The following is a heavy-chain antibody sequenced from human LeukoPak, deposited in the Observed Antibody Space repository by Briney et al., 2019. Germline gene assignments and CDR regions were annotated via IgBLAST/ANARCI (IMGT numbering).Heavy chain of an antibody. V-gene: IGHV1-18*01. CDR2: ISAYNGNT. Sequence: ASVKVSCKASGYTFTSYGISWVRQAPGQGLEWMGWISAYNGNTNYAQKLQGRVTMTTDTSTSTAYMELSSLRSEDTAVYYCARAPGWLGRSPDQNWFDPWGQGTLVTVSS. J-gene: IGHJ5*02. CDR1: GYTFTSYG. CDR3: ARAPGWLGRSPDQNWFDP. D-gene: IGHD5-12*01.